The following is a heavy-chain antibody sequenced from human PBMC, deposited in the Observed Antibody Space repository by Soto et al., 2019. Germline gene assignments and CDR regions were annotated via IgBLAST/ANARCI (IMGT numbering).Heavy chain of an antibody. CDR3: AKGGVVVPAAILDY. Sequence: EVQLLESGGGLVQPGGSPRLSCAASGFTFSSYAMSWVRQAPGKGLEWVSAISGSGGSTYYADSVKGRFTISRDNSKNTLYLQMNSLRAEDTAVYYCAKGGVVVPAAILDYWGQGTLVTVSS. CDR2: ISGSGGST. CDR1: GFTFSSYA. J-gene: IGHJ4*02. D-gene: IGHD2-2*01. V-gene: IGHV3-23*01.